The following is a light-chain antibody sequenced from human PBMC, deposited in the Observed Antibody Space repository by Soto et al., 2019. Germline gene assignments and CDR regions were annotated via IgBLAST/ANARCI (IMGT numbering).Light chain of an antibody. CDR2: AAS. CDR3: QQANSFPIT. CDR1: QGISSW. Sequence: DIQMTQSPSSVSASVGDRVTITWRASQGISSWLARYQKKPGKAPNLLIYAASSLQSGVPSRFSGSESGTDFTLTISSLQPEDCAIYFCQQANSFPITFGQGTRLE. J-gene: IGKJ5*01. V-gene: IGKV1-12*01.